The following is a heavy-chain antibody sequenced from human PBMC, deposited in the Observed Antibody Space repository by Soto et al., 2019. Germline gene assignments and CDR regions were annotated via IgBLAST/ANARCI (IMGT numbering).Heavy chain of an antibody. V-gene: IGHV3-30-3*01. CDR3: GRCTGTSWHLGADF. CDR2: ISFDGNNN. Sequence: QVQLVESGGGVVQPGRSLRLSCAASGFTFSNYALHWVRQAPGRGLEWVAIISFDGNNNYYANSVKGRFTISRDNSKNTLYLQMNRLRAEDTAVYYCGRCTGTSWHLGADFWGQGTLDIVSS. J-gene: IGHJ4*02. CDR1: GFTFSNYA. D-gene: IGHD2-2*01.